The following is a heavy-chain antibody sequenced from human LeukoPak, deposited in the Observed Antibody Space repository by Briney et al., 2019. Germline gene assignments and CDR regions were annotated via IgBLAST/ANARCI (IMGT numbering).Heavy chain of an antibody. V-gene: IGHV3-33*06. CDR2: IWYDGSNK. Sequence: PGGSLRLSCAASGFTFSSYGMHWVRQAPGKGLEWVAVIWYDGSNKYYADSVKGRFTISRDNSKNTLYLQMNSLRAEDTAVYYCAKDQQGGYDFWSGYYVKGSAFDIWGQGTMVTVSS. D-gene: IGHD3-3*01. J-gene: IGHJ3*02. CDR3: AKDQQGGYDFWSGYYVKGSAFDI. CDR1: GFTFSSYG.